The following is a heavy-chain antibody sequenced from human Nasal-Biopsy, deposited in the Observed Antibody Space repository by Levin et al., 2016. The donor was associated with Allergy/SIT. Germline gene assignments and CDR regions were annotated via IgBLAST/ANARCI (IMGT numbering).Heavy chain of an antibody. CDR1: GFAFSYYA. D-gene: IGHD1-26*01. J-gene: IGHJ4*02. CDR3: ARGDGRRVGPTPLGYFGY. V-gene: IGHV3-30*04. CDR2: ISNEGSET. Sequence: GGSLRLSCAASGFAFSYYAMHWVRQAPDKGLEWVAGISNEGSETDYADSVKGRFTISRDNSKNTLYLFLTKLKFDDAAVYFCARGDGRRVGPTPLGYFGYWGQGMLVTVSS.